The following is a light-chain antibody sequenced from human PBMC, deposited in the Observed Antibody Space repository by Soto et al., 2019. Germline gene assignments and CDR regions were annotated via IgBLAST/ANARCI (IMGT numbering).Light chain of an antibody. Sequence: DIQMTQSPSTLSASVVDRVTITFRASQNIRSWLAWYQQKPGKAPELLIYSASGLESGVPSRFRCSGFGTEFALTISSLEPDDLTTYYCQEYNGNSGLTFGGGTKVEIK. CDR1: QNIRSW. CDR2: SAS. V-gene: IGKV1-5*03. CDR3: QEYNGNSGLT. J-gene: IGKJ4*01.